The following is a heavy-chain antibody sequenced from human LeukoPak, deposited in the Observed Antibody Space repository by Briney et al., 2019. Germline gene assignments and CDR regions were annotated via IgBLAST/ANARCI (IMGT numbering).Heavy chain of an antibody. CDR2: ISSSSSYI. CDR3: AKSFGGSGWFDAFDI. V-gene: IGHV3-21*04. CDR1: GFTLSGYS. J-gene: IGHJ3*02. D-gene: IGHD6-19*01. Sequence: GGSLRLSCAASGFTLSGYSMNWVRQAPGKGLEWVSSISSSSSYIYYADSVKGRFTISRDNAKNSLYLQMNSLRAEDMALYYCAKSFGGSGWFDAFDIWGQGTMVTVSS.